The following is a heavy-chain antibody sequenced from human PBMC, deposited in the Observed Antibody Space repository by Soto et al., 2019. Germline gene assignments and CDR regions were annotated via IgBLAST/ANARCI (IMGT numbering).Heavy chain of an antibody. CDR3: ASDSGTSFDH. D-gene: IGHD1-7*01. V-gene: IGHV3-30-3*01. J-gene: IGHJ5*02. Sequence: PGGSLRLSCAASGFTFSSYAMHWVRQAPGKGLEWVAVISYDGSNKYYADSVKGRFTISRDNSKNTLYLQMNSLRAEDTAVYYCASDSGTSFDHWGQGTLVTVSS. CDR1: GFTFSSYA. CDR2: ISYDGSNK.